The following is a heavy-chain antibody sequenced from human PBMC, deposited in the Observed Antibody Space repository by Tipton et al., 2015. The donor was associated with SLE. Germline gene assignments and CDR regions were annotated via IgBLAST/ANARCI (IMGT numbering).Heavy chain of an antibody. CDR1: GGSISSYY. CDR3: AGAEGSWDAFVI. V-gene: IGHV4-59*01. J-gene: IGHJ3*02. CDR2: IYYSEST. Sequence: TLSLTCTVSGGSISSYYWSWIRQPPGKGLEWIGYIYYSESTNYNPSLKSRVTISVDTSKNQFSLKLSSVTAADTAVYYCAGAEGSWDAFVIWGQVTMVTVSS. D-gene: IGHD2-15*01.